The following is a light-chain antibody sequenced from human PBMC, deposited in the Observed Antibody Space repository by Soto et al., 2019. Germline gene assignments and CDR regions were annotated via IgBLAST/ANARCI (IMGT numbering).Light chain of an antibody. CDR1: SSDVGGYNY. J-gene: IGLJ3*02. CDR2: DVS. Sequence: QSALTQPRSVSGSPGQSVTISCTGTSSDVGGYNYVSWYQHHPGKAPKSMIYDVSKRPSGVPDRFSGSKSGNTASLTISGLHAEYEADYYCRSYAGSYTWVFGGGTKVTVL. CDR3: RSYAGSYTWV. V-gene: IGLV2-11*01.